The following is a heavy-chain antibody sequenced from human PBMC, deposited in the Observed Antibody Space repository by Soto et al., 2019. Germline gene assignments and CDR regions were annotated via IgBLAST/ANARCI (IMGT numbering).Heavy chain of an antibody. Sequence: PSETLSLTCTVSGGSISSYYWSWIRQPPGKGLEWIGYIYYSGSTNYNPSLKSRVTISVDTSKNQFSLKLSSVTAADTAVYYCARSYIYGPTNFDYWGQGTLVTVS. D-gene: IGHD5-18*01. V-gene: IGHV4-59*08. CDR1: GGSISSYY. J-gene: IGHJ4*02. CDR3: ARSYIYGPTNFDY. CDR2: IYYSGST.